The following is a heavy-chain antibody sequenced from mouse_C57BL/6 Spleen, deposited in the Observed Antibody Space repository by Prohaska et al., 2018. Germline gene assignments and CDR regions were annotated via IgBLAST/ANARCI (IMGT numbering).Heavy chain of an antibody. Sequence: EVQLLETGGGLVQPGGSRGLSCEGSGFTFSGFWMSWFRQTPGKTLEWIGDINSDGRAINYVLSIKERFTIFRDKDKSTLYLQRSNGRSEDTATDFCMRYSNYWYFDVWGTGTTVTVSS. CDR2: INSDGRAI. V-gene: IGHV11-2*01. CDR1: GFTFSGFW. D-gene: IGHD2-5*01. J-gene: IGHJ1*03. CDR3: MRYSNYWYFDV.